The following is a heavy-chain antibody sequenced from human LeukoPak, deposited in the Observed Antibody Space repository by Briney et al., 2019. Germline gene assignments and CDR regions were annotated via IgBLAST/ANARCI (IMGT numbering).Heavy chain of an antibody. D-gene: IGHD3-9*01. CDR2: INPNSGGT. CDR3: ARDLLYDILTCCYPSVGCYFDY. V-gene: IGHV1-2*06. J-gene: IGHJ4*02. CDR1: GYTFTGYY. Sequence: ASVKVSCKASGYTFTGYYMHWVRQAPGQGLEWMGRINPNSGGTNYAQKFQGRVTMTRDTSISTAYMELSRLRSDDTAVYYCARDLLYDILTCCYPSVGCYFDYWGQGTLVTVSS.